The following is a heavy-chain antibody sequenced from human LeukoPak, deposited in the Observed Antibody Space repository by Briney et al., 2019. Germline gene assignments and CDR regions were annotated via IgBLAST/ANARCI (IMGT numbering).Heavy chain of an antibody. CDR1: GFTFNNYA. D-gene: IGHD3-3*02. J-gene: IGHJ4*02. CDR2: ISGSGGSA. CDR3: ARAAFYSSNYFDY. Sequence: GGSLRLSCDASGFTFNNYAMNWFRQAPGKGLEWVSSISGSGGSAYYADSVKGRFSISRDNSKNTLYLQMNSLRADDTAIYYCARAAFYSSNYFDYWGQGALVAVSS. V-gene: IGHV3-23*01.